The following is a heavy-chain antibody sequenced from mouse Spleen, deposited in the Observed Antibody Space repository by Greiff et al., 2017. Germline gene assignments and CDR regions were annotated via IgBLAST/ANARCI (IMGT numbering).Heavy chain of an antibody. CDR1: GFTFSSYG. V-gene: IGHV5-6*01. CDR2: ISSGGSYT. J-gene: IGHJ3*01. CDR3: ARHAERRPWFAY. Sequence: EVKLMESGGDLVKPGGSLKLSCAASGFTFSSYGMSWVRQTPDKRLEWVATISSGGSYTYYPDSVKGRFTISRDNAKNTLYLQMSSLKSEDTAMYYCARHAERRPWFAYWGQGTLVTVSA.